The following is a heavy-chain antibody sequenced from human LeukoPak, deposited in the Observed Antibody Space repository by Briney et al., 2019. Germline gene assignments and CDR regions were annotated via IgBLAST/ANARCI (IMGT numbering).Heavy chain of an antibody. J-gene: IGHJ4*02. Sequence: PSETLSLTCTVSGGAISSYYWSWIRQPPGKGLEWIGYIYYSGSTNYNPSLKSRVTISVDTSKNQFSLKLSSVTAADTAVYYWARRRDGYEALDYWGQGTLVTVSS. CDR3: ARRRDGYEALDY. CDR1: GGAISSYY. D-gene: IGHD5-24*01. CDR2: IYYSGST. V-gene: IGHV4-59*01.